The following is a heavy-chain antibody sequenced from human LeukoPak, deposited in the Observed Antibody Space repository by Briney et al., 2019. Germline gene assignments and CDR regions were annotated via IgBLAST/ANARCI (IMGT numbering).Heavy chain of an antibody. CDR2: LYHSGST. Sequence: SETLSLTCTVSGYSISSGYYWGWVRQPPGKGLEWIGSLYHSGSTYYNPSLKSRVTISLDTSKNQFSLKLSSVTAADTAVYYCARRLQGIVATGTDYWGQGTLVTVSS. CDR1: GYSISSGYY. CDR3: ARRLQGIVATGTDY. D-gene: IGHD6-13*01. V-gene: IGHV4-38-2*02. J-gene: IGHJ4*02.